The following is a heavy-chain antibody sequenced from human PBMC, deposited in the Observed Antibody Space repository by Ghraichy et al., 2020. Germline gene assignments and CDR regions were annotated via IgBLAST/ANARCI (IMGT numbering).Heavy chain of an antibody. D-gene: IGHD3-22*01. CDR1: GYTFTGYY. CDR2: INPNSGGT. Sequence: ASVKVSCKASGYTFTGYYMHWVRQAPGQGLEWMGWINPNSGGTNYAQKFQGRVTMTRDTSISTAYMELSRLRSDDTAVYYCARDHTPNYYDSSAWAFDIWGQGTMVTVSS. J-gene: IGHJ3*02. V-gene: IGHV1-2*02. CDR3: ARDHTPNYYDSSAWAFDI.